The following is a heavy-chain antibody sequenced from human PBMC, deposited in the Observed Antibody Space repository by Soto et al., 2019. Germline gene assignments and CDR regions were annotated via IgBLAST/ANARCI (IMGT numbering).Heavy chain of an antibody. CDR2: IFSNDEK. Sequence: SGPTLVNPTETLTLTCTVSGFSLSNARMGVSWIRQPPGKALEWLAHIFSNDEKSYSTFLKSRLTISKGTSKSQVVLTMTNMDPVDTATYYCARTYYDILTGYPYYYYYGMDVWGQGTTVTVSS. CDR1: GFSLSNARMG. V-gene: IGHV2-26*01. J-gene: IGHJ6*02. D-gene: IGHD3-9*01. CDR3: ARTYYDILTGYPYYYYYGMDV.